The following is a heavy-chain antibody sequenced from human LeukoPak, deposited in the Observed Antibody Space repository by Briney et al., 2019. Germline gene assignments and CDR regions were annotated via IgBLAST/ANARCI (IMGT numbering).Heavy chain of an antibody. J-gene: IGHJ6*03. CDR2: IYYSGST. V-gene: IGHV4-59*01. CDR3: ARGVRHCSSTSCPYYYYYYMDV. Sequence: KPSETLSLTCTVSGGSISSYYWSWIRQPPGKGLEWIGYIYYSGSTNYNPSLKSRVTISVDTSKNQFSLKLSAVTAADTAVYYCARGVRHCSSTSCPYYYYYYMDVWGKGTTVTVSS. D-gene: IGHD2-2*01. CDR1: GGSISSYY.